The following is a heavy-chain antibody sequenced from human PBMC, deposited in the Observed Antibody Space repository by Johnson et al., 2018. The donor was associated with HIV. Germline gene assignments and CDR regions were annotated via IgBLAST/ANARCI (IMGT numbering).Heavy chain of an antibody. Sequence: VQLVESGGGLVQPGWSLRLSCAASGFSVSSYWMHWVRQATGKGLEWVSAIGTAGDTYYRGSVKGRFTISRDDSRNTLYLQMNSLKTEDTAVYYCTTDEPGYSSNRDVFDIWGQGTMVTVSS. CDR2: IGTAGDT. J-gene: IGHJ3*02. CDR3: TTDEPGYSSNRDVFDI. D-gene: IGHD6-13*01. CDR1: GFSVSSYW. V-gene: IGHV3-13*01.